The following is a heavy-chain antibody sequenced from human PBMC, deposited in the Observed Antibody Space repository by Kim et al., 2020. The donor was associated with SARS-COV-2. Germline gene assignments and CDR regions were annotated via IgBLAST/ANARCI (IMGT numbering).Heavy chain of an antibody. Sequence: SETLSLTCTVSGGSISSYYWSWIRQPAGKGLEWIGRIYTSGSTNYNPSLKSRVTMSVDTSKNQFSLKLSSVTAADTAVYYCARDPLYSSSSKGRAFDIWGQGTMVTVSS. V-gene: IGHV4-4*07. J-gene: IGHJ3*02. CDR3: ARDPLYSSSSKGRAFDI. CDR2: IYTSGST. CDR1: GGSISSYY. D-gene: IGHD6-6*01.